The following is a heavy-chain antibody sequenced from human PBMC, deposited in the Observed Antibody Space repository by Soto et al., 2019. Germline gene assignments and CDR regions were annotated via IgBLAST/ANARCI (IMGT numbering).Heavy chain of an antibody. CDR3: ARDPCLPDYYYYGMDV. CDR2: IIPIFGTA. Sequence: QVQLVQSGAEVKKPGSSVKVSCKASGGTFSSYAISWVRQAPGQGLEWMGGIIPIFGTANYAQKFQGRVTITADESTSTAYTEPSRLGTEDTAVYYCARDPCLPDYYYYGMDVWGQGTTVTVSS. V-gene: IGHV1-69*01. CDR1: GGTFSSYA. J-gene: IGHJ6*02.